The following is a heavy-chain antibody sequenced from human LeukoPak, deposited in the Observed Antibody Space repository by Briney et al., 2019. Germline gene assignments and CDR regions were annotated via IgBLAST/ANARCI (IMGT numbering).Heavy chain of an antibody. V-gene: IGHV3-23*01. Sequence: GGSRRLSGSVSRFSVSGYAMNGVHNAPVEGVELVSAIRASGGGTYYAGCVNARFSISRDNTKNTLYLQMNSLRAVHPALYYCARNYYDKPGLLNWGQGTLVTVSS. D-gene: IGHD3-22*01. CDR2: IRASGGGT. CDR1: RFSVSGYA. J-gene: IGHJ4*02. CDR3: ARNYYDKPGLLN.